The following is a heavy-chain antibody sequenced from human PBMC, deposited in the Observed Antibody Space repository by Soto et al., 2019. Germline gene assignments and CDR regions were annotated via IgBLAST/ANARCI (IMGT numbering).Heavy chain of an antibody. Sequence: PGGSLRLSCAASGFTFIDTWMNWVRQAPGKGLEWVGRIKSKTYGETTEYAAPVEGRFTMSRDDSKNTVYLQMSSLKTEDTAVYYCTTEHCTPSTCYLNYWGLGILVTVSS. D-gene: IGHD2-2*01. CDR1: GFTFIDTW. CDR3: TTEHCTPSTCYLNY. V-gene: IGHV3-15*07. CDR2: IKSKTYGETT. J-gene: IGHJ4*02.